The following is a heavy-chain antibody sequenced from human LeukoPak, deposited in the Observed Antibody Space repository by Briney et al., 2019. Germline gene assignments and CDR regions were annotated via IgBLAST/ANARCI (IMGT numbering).Heavy chain of an antibody. CDR1: GFTFSSYG. CDR3: ARDGYSSSSLYYYYMDV. J-gene: IGHJ6*03. CDR2: IWYDGSNK. V-gene: IGHV3-33*01. Sequence: GGSPRLSCAASGFTFSSYGMHWVRQAPGKGLEWVAVIWYDGSNKYYADSVKGRFTISRDNSKNTLYLQMNSLRAEDTAVYYCARDGYSSSSLYYYYMDVWGKGTTVTVSS. D-gene: IGHD6-6*01.